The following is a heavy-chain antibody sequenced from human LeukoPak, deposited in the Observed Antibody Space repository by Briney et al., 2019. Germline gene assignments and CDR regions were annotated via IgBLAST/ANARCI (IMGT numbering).Heavy chain of an antibody. D-gene: IGHD3-22*01. J-gene: IGHJ4*02. CDR1: GFTVSSNY. Sequence: PGGSLRLSCAASGFTVSSNYMSWVRQAPGKGLEWVSVIYSGGSTYYADSVKGRFTISRDNSKNTLYLQMNSLRAEDTAVYYCARHLSVSSGYYYGMYYFDYWGQGTLVTVSS. CDR3: ARHLSVSSGYYYGMYYFDY. V-gene: IGHV3-53*01. CDR2: IYSGGST.